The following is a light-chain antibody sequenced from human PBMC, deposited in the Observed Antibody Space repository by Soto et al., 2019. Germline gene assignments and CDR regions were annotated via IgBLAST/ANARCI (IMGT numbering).Light chain of an antibody. Sequence: EIVLTQSPATLSLSPGERATLSCRASQRVSSYLAWYQQKPGQAPRLLIYDASNRATGIPARFSGSGSGTDFTLTISILEPEDFAVYYCRQRSNWPITFGQGTRLEIK. CDR2: DAS. V-gene: IGKV3-11*01. J-gene: IGKJ5*01. CDR3: RQRSNWPIT. CDR1: QRVSSY.